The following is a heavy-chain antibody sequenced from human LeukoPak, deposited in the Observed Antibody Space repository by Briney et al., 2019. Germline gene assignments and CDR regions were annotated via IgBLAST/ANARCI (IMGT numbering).Heavy chain of an antibody. CDR2: IIPIFGTA. Sequence: ASVKVSCKASGGTFSSYAISWVRQAPGQGLEXXXXIIPIFGTANYAQKFQGRVTITADKSTSTAYMELSSLRSEDTAVYYCARGVWFGELSFDYWGQGTLVTVSS. J-gene: IGHJ4*02. CDR3: ARGVWFGELSFDY. CDR1: GGTFSSYA. D-gene: IGHD3-10*01. V-gene: IGHV1-69*06.